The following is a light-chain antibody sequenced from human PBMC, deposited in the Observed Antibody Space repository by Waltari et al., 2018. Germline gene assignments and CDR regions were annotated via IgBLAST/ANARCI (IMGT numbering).Light chain of an antibody. CDR2: GGTGGIVG. V-gene: IGLV9-49*03. CDR3: GADHGSGSSFVYV. CDR1: SGYSNYK. Sequence: QPVLTQPPSASASLGASVTLTCTLSSGYSNYKVDWYQQRPGRGPRFVMRGGTGGIVGSKVEGTPDRFSVLGSGLNRYLTIKNIQEEDESDYHCGADHGSGSSFVYVFGTGTKVTVL. J-gene: IGLJ1*01.